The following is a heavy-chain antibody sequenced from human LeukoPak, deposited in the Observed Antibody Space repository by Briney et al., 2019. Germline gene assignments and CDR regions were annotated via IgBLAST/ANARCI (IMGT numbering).Heavy chain of an antibody. CDR3: AREGVKDRLYAFDI. D-gene: IGHD3/OR15-3a*01. Sequence: PSQTLSLTCAVSGGSISSGGYSWSWIRQPPGKGLEWIGYIYHSGSTYYNPSLKSRVTISVDRSKNQFSLKLSSVTAADTAVHYCAREGVKDRLYAFDIWGQGTMVTVSS. J-gene: IGHJ3*02. CDR2: IYHSGST. V-gene: IGHV4-30-2*01. CDR1: GGSISSGGYS.